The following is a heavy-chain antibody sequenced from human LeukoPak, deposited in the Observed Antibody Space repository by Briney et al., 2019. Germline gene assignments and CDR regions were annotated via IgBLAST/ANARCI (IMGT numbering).Heavy chain of an antibody. CDR3: ARDSPRITMTSNWFDP. D-gene: IGHD3-22*01. Sequence: GASVKVSCKASGYTFTSYYMHWVRQAPGQGLEWMGIINPSGGSTSYAQKFQGRVTITADKSTSTAYMELSSLRSEDTAVYYCARDSPRITMTSNWFDPWGQGTLVTVSS. CDR1: GYTFTSYY. J-gene: IGHJ5*02. V-gene: IGHV1-46*01. CDR2: INPSGGST.